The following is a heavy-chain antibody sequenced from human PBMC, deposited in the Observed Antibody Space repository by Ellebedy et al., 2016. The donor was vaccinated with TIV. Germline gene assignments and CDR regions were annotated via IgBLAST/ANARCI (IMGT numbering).Heavy chain of an antibody. CDR1: GGTFSSYA. Sequence: ASVKVSCKASGGTFSSYAISWVRQAPGQGLEWMGGIIPIFGTANYAQKFQGRVTITADESTSTAYMELSSLRSEDTAVYYCARGVLLWFGELLGGNWFDPWGQGTLVTVSS. CDR2: IIPIFGTA. CDR3: ARGVLLWFGELLGGNWFDP. V-gene: IGHV1-69*13. D-gene: IGHD3-10*01. J-gene: IGHJ5*02.